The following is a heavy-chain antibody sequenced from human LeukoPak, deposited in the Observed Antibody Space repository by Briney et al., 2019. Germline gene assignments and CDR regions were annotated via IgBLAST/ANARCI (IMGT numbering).Heavy chain of an antibody. CDR3: AKGHYDILTGYSYYYYYMDV. J-gene: IGHJ6*03. D-gene: IGHD3-9*01. Sequence: GGSLRLSCAVSGFTLNSNWIHWVRQAPGQGLVWVSRINEDGSGTSYADSVKGRFTISRDNSKNTLYLQMNSLRAEDTAVYYCAKGHYDILTGYSYYYYYMDVWGKGTTVTVSS. CDR2: INEDGSGT. CDR1: GFTLNSNW. V-gene: IGHV3-74*01.